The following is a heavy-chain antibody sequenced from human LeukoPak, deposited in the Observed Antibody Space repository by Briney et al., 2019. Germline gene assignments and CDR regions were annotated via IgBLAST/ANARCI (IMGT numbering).Heavy chain of an antibody. J-gene: IGHJ5*02. CDR2: ISGSGGST. CDR3: VNSGFDP. CDR1: GFTFSSYA. D-gene: IGHD3-10*01. Sequence: GGSLRLSCAASGFTFSSYAMSWVRQAPGKGLEWVSAISGSGGSTYYADSVKGRFTISRDNFKNTLSLQMNGLRVEDTALYYCVNSGFDPWGQGTLVTVSS. V-gene: IGHV3-23*01.